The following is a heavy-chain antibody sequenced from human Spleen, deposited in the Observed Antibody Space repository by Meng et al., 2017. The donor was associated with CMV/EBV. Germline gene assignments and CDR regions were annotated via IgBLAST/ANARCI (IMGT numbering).Heavy chain of an antibody. CDR2: ISYDGSNK. D-gene: IGHD1-26*01. V-gene: IGHV3-30-3*01. Sequence: GGSLRLSCAASGFTFSSYAMHWVRQAPGKGLEWVAVISYDGSNKYYADSVKGRFTISRDNSKNTLYLQMNSLRAEDTAAYYCARDRGHSGSYTGDYWGQGTLVTVSS. CDR1: GFTFSSYA. CDR3: ARDRGHSGSYTGDY. J-gene: IGHJ4*02.